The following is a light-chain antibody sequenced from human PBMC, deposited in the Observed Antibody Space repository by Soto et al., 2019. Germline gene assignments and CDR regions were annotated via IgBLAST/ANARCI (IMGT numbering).Light chain of an antibody. Sequence: ENVLTQSPGTLSLSPGESATLSCRASQIVYNGYLAWYQQKPGQPPRLLIFGASTRASGVPDRFSGSESGTDFTLTISSLEPGDFAVYYCQQRSNWPPLTFGGGTKVDIK. J-gene: IGKJ4*01. CDR3: QQRSNWPPLT. V-gene: IGKV3D-20*02. CDR2: GAS. CDR1: QIVYNGY.